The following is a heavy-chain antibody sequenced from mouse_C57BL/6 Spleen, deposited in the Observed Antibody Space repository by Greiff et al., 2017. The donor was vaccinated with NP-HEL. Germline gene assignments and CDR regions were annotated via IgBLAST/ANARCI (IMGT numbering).Heavy chain of an antibody. CDR3: ARSNYGAWFAY. CDR2: ISSGSIPI. V-gene: IGHV5-17*01. D-gene: IGHD2-5*01. CDR1: GFTFSDYG. Sequence: DVMLVESGGGLVKPGGSLKLSCAASGFTFSDYGMPWVRQAPEQGLEWVAYISSGSIPIYYADTVKGRFPLSRDNAKNTLFLQMTSLRSEDTAMYYCARSNYGAWFAYWGQGTLVTVSA. J-gene: IGHJ3*01.